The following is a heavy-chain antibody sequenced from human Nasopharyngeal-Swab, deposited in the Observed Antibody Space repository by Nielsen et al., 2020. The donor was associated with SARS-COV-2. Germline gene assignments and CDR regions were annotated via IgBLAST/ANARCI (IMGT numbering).Heavy chain of an antibody. CDR2: ISGSGGST. J-gene: IGHJ4*02. D-gene: IGHD2-2*01. V-gene: IGHV3-23*01. Sequence: GESLKISCAASGFTFSSYAMSWVRQAPGKGLEWVSVISGSGGSTYYADSVKGRFTISRDNSRNTLYLQMNSLRAEDTAVYYCVSLGCTSTNCVIWGLYFDHWGQGSLVTVSS. CDR1: GFTFSSYA. CDR3: VSLGCTSTNCVIWGLYFDH.